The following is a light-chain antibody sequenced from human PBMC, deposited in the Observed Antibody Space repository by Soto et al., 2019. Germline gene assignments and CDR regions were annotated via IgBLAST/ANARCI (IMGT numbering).Light chain of an antibody. CDR2: DAS. CDR1: QSVTSSY. J-gene: IGKJ2*02. Sequence: EIVLTQSPATLSLSPGERATLSCGASQSVTSSYLAWYQQKPGLAPRLLIYDASSRATGIPDRFSGSGSGTEFTLTISSLQPEDFATYYCLQHNTYPCTFGQGTKLEIK. CDR3: LQHNTYPCT. V-gene: IGKV3D-20*01.